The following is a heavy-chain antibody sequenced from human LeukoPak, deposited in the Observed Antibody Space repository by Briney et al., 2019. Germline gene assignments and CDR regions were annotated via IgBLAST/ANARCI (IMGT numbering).Heavy chain of an antibody. Sequence: GGSLRLSCAASGFTFSTYDMHWVRQGTGKGLEWVSGIGKVDDICDLGSVKGRFTFSRDNAKNVLYLQMDSLRVGDTAVYYCARGASNGFDPWGQGTLVTVSS. CDR1: GFTFSTYD. CDR2: IGKVDDI. J-gene: IGHJ5*02. V-gene: IGHV3-13*01. CDR3: ARGASNGFDP.